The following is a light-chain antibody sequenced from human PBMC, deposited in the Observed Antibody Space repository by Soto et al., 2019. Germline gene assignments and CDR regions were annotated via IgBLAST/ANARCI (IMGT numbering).Light chain of an antibody. CDR3: AAWDDSLNGWV. CDR2: SNN. J-gene: IGLJ3*02. CDR1: SSNIGAGYD. V-gene: IGLV1-44*01. Sequence: QSVLTQPPSVSGAPGQRVTISCTGRSSNIGAGYDVNWYQQLPGTAPKLLIYSNNQRPSGVPDRFSGSKSGTSASLAISGLQSEDEADYYCAAWDDSLNGWVFGGGTKLTVL.